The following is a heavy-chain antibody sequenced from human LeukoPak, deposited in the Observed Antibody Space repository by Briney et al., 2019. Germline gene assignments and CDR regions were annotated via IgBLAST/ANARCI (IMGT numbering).Heavy chain of an antibody. D-gene: IGHD2-21*02. CDR3: AKGGYCGGACYSPFEY. J-gene: IGHJ4*02. CDR1: GFTFSNFA. Sequence: PGGSLRLSCAASGFTFSNFAMSWVRQAPGKGLEWVSSISGSGGYTYSADSVKGRFTISRDNSKNTLYVQMNSLRAEDTAVYHCAKGGYCGGACYSPFEYWGQGTLVTVSS. CDR2: ISGSGGYT. V-gene: IGHV3-23*01.